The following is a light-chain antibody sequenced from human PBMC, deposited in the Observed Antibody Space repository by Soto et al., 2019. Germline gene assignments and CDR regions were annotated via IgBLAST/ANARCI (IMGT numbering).Light chain of an antibody. CDR3: MQALQAPFT. CDR2: LGF. V-gene: IGKV2-28*01. Sequence: DIVMTQSPLSLPVTPGESASISCRSSQSLLHSDGYNYLDWYLQKPGQSPQLLIFLGFNRASGVPDRFSGSGSGTDFILKISRVEAEDVGVYYCMQALQAPFTFGPGTKVDIK. CDR1: QSLLHSDGYNY. J-gene: IGKJ3*01.